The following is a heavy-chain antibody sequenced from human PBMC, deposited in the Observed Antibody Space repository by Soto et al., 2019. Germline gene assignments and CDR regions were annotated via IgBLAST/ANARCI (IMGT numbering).Heavy chain of an antibody. CDR3: ATSLWFGTQPEI. CDR1: DGSFSNNY. Sequence: SETLSLTCGVYDGSFSNNYWTWFRQPPGKGLEWIGEISPSGTTKYIPPLKSRVTISLDTSKMHSSLKVASVTAADTAVYYCATSLWFGTQPEIWGQGTLVTVSS. V-gene: IGHV4-34*01. J-gene: IGHJ4*02. D-gene: IGHD3-10*01. CDR2: ISPSGTT.